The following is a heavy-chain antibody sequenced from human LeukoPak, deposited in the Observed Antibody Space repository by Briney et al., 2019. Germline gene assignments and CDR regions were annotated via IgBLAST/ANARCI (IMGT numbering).Heavy chain of an antibody. V-gene: IGHV4-59*01. D-gene: IGHD3-22*01. CDR3: ASGTYYYDSSGFETPLYFDY. CDR2: IYYSGST. CDR1: GGSISSYY. J-gene: IGHJ4*02. Sequence: SEALSLTCTVSGGSISSYYWSWIRQPPGKGLEWIGYIYYSGSTNYNPSLKSRVTISVDTSKNQFSLKLSSVTAADTAVYYCASGTYYYDSSGFETPLYFDYWGQGTLVTVSS.